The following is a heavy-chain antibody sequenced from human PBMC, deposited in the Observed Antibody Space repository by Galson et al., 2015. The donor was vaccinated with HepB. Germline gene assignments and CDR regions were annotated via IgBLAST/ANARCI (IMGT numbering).Heavy chain of an antibody. J-gene: IGHJ4*02. CDR3: ARDLLVAVAGPTAY. V-gene: IGHV3-21*01. D-gene: IGHD6-19*01. CDR2: IISSSSYI. Sequence: SLRLSCAASGFIFSSFGMNWVRQAPGKGLEWVSFIISSSSYIYYADSVKGRFTISRDNAKNSLYLQMNSLRAEDTAVYYCARDLLVAVAGPTAYWGQGTLVTVSS. CDR1: GFIFSSFG.